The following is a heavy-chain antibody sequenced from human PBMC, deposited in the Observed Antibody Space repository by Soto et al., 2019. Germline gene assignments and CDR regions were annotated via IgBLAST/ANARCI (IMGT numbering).Heavy chain of an antibody. Sequence: GGSLRLSCAASGFTFSSYAMSWVRQAPGKGLEWVSAISGSGGSTYYADSVKGRFTISRDNSKNTLYLQMNSLRAEDTAVYYCANPYGGNSYATRGEKQNHFDYWGQGTLVTVSS. CDR3: ANPYGGNSYATRGEKQNHFDY. CDR2: ISGSGGST. J-gene: IGHJ4*02. CDR1: GFTFSSYA. V-gene: IGHV3-23*01. D-gene: IGHD2-15*01.